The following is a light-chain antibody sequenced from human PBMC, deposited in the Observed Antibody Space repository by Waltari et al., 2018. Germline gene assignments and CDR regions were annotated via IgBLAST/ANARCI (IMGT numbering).Light chain of an antibody. Sequence: QSALTQPCSVSGSPGQSVTISCTGTSSDVGGYNYVSWYQQHTGKAPKLMIYDVSKRPSGVPDRFSGSKSGNTASLTISGLQAEDEADYYCCSYAGSYTFVFGTGTKVTVL. CDR3: CSYAGSYTFV. J-gene: IGLJ1*01. CDR1: SSDVGGYNY. V-gene: IGLV2-11*01. CDR2: DVS.